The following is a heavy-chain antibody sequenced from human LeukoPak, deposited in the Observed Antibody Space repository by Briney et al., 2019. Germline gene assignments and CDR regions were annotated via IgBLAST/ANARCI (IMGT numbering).Heavy chain of an antibody. J-gene: IGHJ4*02. CDR2: IIPIFGTA. V-gene: IGHV1-69*01. CDR3: ARVGGPDYDSSGYNDY. CDR1: GGTFSSYA. D-gene: IGHD3-22*01. Sequence: ASVKVSCEASGGTFSSYAISWVRQAPGQGLEWMGGIIPIFGTANYAQKFQGRVTITADESTSTAYMELSSLRSEDTAVYYCARVGGPDYDSSGYNDYWGQGTLVTVSS.